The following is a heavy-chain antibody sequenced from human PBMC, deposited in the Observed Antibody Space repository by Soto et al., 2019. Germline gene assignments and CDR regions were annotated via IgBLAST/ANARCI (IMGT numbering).Heavy chain of an antibody. Sequence: GGSLRLSCAASGFTLNTYGMHWVRQAPGKGLEWVAVISYDGTNKYYADSVKGRFSISRDNSKTMLYLLMNSLRAGETAVYYCAKDLMGLSGPTELDSWGQGTLVTVSS. V-gene: IGHV3-30*18. CDR3: AKDLMGLSGPTELDS. J-gene: IGHJ5*01. CDR2: ISYDGTNK. CDR1: GFTLNTYG. D-gene: IGHD2-8*01.